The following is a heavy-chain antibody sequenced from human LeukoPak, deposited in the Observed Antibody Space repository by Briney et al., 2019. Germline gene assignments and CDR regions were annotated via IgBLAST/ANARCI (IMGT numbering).Heavy chain of an antibody. Sequence: SETLSLTCAVSGDPISSGFWWSWVRQPPGKGLLWIGEIYHSGSTNYNPSLKSRVTVSVDKSNNHFSLRLNSVTAADTAVYYCARLRVTPYISLDYWGQGFLVTVSS. CDR3: ARLRVTPYISLDY. D-gene: IGHD4-23*01. J-gene: IGHJ4*02. V-gene: IGHV4-4*02. CDR1: GDPISSGFW. CDR2: IYHSGST.